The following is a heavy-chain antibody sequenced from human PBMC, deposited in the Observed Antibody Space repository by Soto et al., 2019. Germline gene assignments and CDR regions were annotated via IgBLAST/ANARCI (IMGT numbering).Heavy chain of an antibody. D-gene: IGHD2-15*01. J-gene: IGHJ4*02. CDR1: GCYFSDFS. V-gene: IGHV3-23*05. Sequence: GGPMRLSWGASGCYFSDFSMSRFRKTPGKGLEWVSFIDLTGSPTYYSDSVKGRFTVSKDISKKTVYLQMNSLRVEDTAIYYCAKDRVSDGIYSSAYWGRGVLVIVTS. CDR2: IDLTGSPT. CDR3: AKDRVSDGIYSSAY.